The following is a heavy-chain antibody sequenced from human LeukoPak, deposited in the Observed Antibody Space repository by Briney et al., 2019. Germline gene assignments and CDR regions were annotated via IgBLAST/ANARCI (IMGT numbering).Heavy chain of an antibody. Sequence: PSETLSLTCTVSGGSISSYYWSWIRQPAGKGLEWIGRIYTSGSTNYNPSLTSRVTMSVDTSKNQFSLKLSSVTAADTAVYYCASQLKDGYNNGVVYWGQGTLVTVSS. J-gene: IGHJ4*02. CDR1: GGSISSYY. CDR3: ASQLKDGYNNGVVY. D-gene: IGHD5-24*01. CDR2: IYTSGST. V-gene: IGHV4-4*07.